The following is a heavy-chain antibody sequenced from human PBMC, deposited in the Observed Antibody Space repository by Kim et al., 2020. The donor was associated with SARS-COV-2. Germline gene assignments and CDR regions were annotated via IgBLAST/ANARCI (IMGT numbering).Heavy chain of an antibody. CDR2: VSYDGKVQ. J-gene: IGHJ4*02. D-gene: IGHD2-2*01. V-gene: IGHV3-30*18. CDR3: VKEALVRRSTWDYS. Sequence: GGSLRLSCAASGFIFSNYGMHWLRQAPGKGLEWVAVVSYDGKVQYYGDSVKGRFTISRDNSKNTVYLQMNSLRVEDTAVYFCVKEALVRRSTWDYSWGQGTLVTVSS. CDR1: GFIFSNYG.